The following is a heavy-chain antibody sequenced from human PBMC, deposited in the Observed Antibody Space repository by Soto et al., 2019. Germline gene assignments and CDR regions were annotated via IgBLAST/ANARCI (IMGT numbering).Heavy chain of an antibody. J-gene: IGHJ3*02. V-gene: IGHV1-69*12. CDR1: GGTFSSYA. CDR3: ARDTTPIVVVVAATQHDAFDI. CDR2: IIPIFGTA. D-gene: IGHD2-15*01. Sequence: QVQLVQSGAEVKKPGSSVKVSCKASGGTFSSYAISWVQQAPGQGLEWMGGIIPIFGTANYAQKFQGRVTITADESTSXAXMXXSSLRSEDTAVYYCARDTTPIVVVVAATQHDAFDIWGQGTMVTVSS.